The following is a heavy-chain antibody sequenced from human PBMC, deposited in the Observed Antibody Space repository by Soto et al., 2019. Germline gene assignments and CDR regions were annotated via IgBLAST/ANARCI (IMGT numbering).Heavy chain of an antibody. CDR3: VRVLKSIGWDNDVFDI. CDR1: GFTFSSYG. D-gene: IGHD6-19*01. CDR2: IGNDGSNK. Sequence: GGSLRLSCAASGFTFSSYGMHWVRQAPGKGLEWVAIIGNDGSNKYYADSVEGRFSISRDYAKNTLYLQMNSLRADDTAVYYCVRVLKSIGWDNDVFDIWGQGTMVTVSS. V-gene: IGHV3-33*01. J-gene: IGHJ3*02.